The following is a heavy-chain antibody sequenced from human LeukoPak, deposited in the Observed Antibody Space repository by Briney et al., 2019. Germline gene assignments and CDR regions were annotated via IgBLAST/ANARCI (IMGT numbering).Heavy chain of an antibody. J-gene: IGHJ5*02. CDR2: MNPNSGNT. D-gene: IGHD2-2*01. Sequence: ASMKVSCKASGYTFTSYDINWVRQATGQGLEWMGWMNPNSGNTGYAQKFQGRVTITRNNSISTAYMELSSLRSEGTAVYYCARVIVVVPAVKIWFDPWGQGTLVTVSS. V-gene: IGHV1-8*03. CDR3: ARVIVVVPAVKIWFDP. CDR1: GYTFTSYD.